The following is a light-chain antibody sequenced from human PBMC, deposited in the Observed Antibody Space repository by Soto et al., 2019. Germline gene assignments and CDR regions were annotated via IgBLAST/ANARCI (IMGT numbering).Light chain of an antibody. CDR1: QSITSY. V-gene: IGKV3-11*01. J-gene: IGKJ4*01. CDR2: DAS. CDR3: HQRSNWPAT. Sequence: EIVLTQSPATLSLSPGERATLSCRASQSITSYLAWYQQKPGQAPRLLIYDASNRATGILARFSGSGSGTDFTLTISSLEPEDFALYYCHQRSNWPATFGGGTKVEIK.